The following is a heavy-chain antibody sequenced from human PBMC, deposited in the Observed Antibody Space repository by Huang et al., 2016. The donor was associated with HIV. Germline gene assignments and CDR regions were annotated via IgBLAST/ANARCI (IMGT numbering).Heavy chain of an antibody. CDR3: ARRLGNYFFDY. V-gene: IGHV4-39*01. Sequence: QVQLQESGPGLVKPSETLSLNCTVSGGSISTGSYSWGWIRQTPGEGLEWIASIYYSGSTNYNPSLKSRVTISVETAQNQFSLKLSSVTAADTAIYYCARRLGNYFFDYWGQGTLVTVSS. D-gene: IGHD7-27*01. CDR1: GGSISTGSYS. CDR2: IYYSGST. J-gene: IGHJ4*02.